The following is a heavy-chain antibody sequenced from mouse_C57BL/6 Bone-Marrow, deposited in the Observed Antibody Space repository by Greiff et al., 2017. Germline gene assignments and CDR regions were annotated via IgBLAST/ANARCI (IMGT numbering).Heavy chain of an antibody. V-gene: IGHV6-6*01. CDR2: IRNKANNHAT. CDR3: TLGDYDGDAMDY. Sequence: EVMLVESGGGLVQPGGSMKLSCAASGFTFSDAWMDWVRQSPEKGLEWVGEIRNKANNHATYYAESVKGRFTISRDDSKSSVYLQMNSLRAEDTGIDYCTLGDYDGDAMDYWGQGTSVTVSS. D-gene: IGHD2-4*01. J-gene: IGHJ4*01. CDR1: GFTFSDAW.